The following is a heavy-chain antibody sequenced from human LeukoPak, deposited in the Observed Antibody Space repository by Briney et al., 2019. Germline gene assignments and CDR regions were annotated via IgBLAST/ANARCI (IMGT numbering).Heavy chain of an antibody. CDR3: TRDALFGSGRTHLDF. D-gene: IGHD3-10*01. Sequence: EGSLRLSCAASGFTVSSNCMSWVRQAPGKGLQWVANIKHDGSEAHYVDSVKGRFTISRDNAKSSLSLQMNSLNVDDTGVYFCTRDALFGSGRTHLDFWSQGTLVSVSS. J-gene: IGHJ4*02. CDR1: GFTVSSNC. V-gene: IGHV3-7*04. CDR2: IKHDGSEA.